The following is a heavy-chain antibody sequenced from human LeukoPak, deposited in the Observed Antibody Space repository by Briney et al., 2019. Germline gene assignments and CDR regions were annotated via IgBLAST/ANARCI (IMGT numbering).Heavy chain of an antibody. Sequence: SETLSLTCTVSGGSISSYYWSWLRQPPGKGLEGIGYIYYSGSTNYNPSLKSRVTISVDTSKNQFSLKLSSVTAADTAVYYCARTLLWFGELLYYFDYWGQGTLVTVSS. D-gene: IGHD3-10*01. CDR3: ARTLLWFGELLYYFDY. V-gene: IGHV4-59*08. CDR1: GGSISSYY. CDR2: IYYSGST. J-gene: IGHJ4*02.